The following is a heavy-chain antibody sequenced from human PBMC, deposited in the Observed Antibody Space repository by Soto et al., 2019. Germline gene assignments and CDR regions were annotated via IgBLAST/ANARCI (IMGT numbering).Heavy chain of an antibody. V-gene: IGHV4-30-2*01. J-gene: IGHJ5*02. CDR2: IYHSGST. D-gene: IGHD5-18*01. CDR1: GGSISSGGYS. Sequence: PSETLSLTCAVSGGSISSGGYSWSWIRQPPGKGLEWIGYIYHSGSTYYNPSLKSRVTISVDRSKNQFSLKLSSVTAADTAVYYCARGRDTAMVSWSDPWGQGTMVTVCS. CDR3: ARGRDTAMVSWSDP.